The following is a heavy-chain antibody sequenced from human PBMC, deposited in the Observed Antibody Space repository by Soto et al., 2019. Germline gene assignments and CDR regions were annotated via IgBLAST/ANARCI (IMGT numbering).Heavy chain of an antibody. CDR3: AHARRRYDAFDI. V-gene: IGHV2-5*02. CDR2: IYWDDDN. J-gene: IGHJ3*02. CDR1: GFSLSTSGVG. Sequence: QITLKESGPTLVKPTQTLTLTCTFSGFSLSTSGVGVGWIRQPPEKALEWLALIYWDDDNRYSPSLKSRPTTXKXXAKNQVVLTMTNMDPVDTATYYCAHARRRYDAFDIWGQGTIVTVSS. D-gene: IGHD3-9*01.